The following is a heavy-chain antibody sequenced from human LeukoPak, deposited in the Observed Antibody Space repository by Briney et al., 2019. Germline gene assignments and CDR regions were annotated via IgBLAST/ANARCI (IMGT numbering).Heavy chain of an antibody. J-gene: IGHJ4*02. V-gene: IGHV3-33*01. CDR2: IWYDGSNK. CDR1: GFTFSSYG. Sequence: PGGSLRLSCAASGFTFSSYGMHWVRQAPGKELEWVAVIWYDGSNKYYADSVKGRFTISRDNSKNTLYLQMNSLRAEDTAVYYCARGPDYYDSSGYYYVVDYWGQGTLVTVSS. D-gene: IGHD3-22*01. CDR3: ARGPDYYDSSGYYYVVDY.